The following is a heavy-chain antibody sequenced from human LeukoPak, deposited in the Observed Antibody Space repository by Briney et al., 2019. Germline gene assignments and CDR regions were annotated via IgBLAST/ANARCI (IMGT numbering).Heavy chain of an antibody. CDR3: ARGGKRDIDY. CDR2: IYYSGST. V-gene: IGHV4-39*07. CDR1: GGSISSSSYY. D-gene: IGHD1-26*01. Sequence: ASETLSLTCTVSGGSISSSSYYWGWIRQPPGKGLEWIGSIYYSGSTYYNPSLKSRVTMSVDTSKNQFSLKLSSVSAADTAVYYYARGGKRDIDYWGQGTLVTVSS. J-gene: IGHJ4*02.